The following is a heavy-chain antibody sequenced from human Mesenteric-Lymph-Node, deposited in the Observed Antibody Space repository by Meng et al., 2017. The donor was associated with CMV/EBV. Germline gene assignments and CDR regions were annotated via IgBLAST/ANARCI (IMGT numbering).Heavy chain of an antibody. CDR2: INHSGST. CDR1: GGSFSGNY. D-gene: IGHD5-24*01. J-gene: IGHJ5*02. V-gene: IGHV4-34*01. Sequence: SETLSLTCAVYGGSFSGNYWSWIRQPPGKGLGWIGEINHSGSTNYNPSLKSRLAISVDTSKNHFSLRLSSVTAADTAVYYCASQRDGYNWGDFDHWGQGTLVTVSS. CDR3: ASQRDGYNWGDFDH.